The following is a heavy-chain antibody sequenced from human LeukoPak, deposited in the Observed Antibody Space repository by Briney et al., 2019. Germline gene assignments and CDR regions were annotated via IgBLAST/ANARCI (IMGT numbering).Heavy chain of an antibody. V-gene: IGHV3-21*01. Sequence: GGSLRLSCAASGFTFSSYSMNWVRQAPGKGLEWVSSISSSSSYIHYADSVKGRFTISRDNAKNSLYLQMNSLRAEDTAVYYCARGPLKYYDFWSGYYNKGFDYWGQGTLVTVSS. D-gene: IGHD3-3*01. J-gene: IGHJ4*02. CDR3: ARGPLKYYDFWSGYYNKGFDY. CDR2: ISSSSSYI. CDR1: GFTFSSYS.